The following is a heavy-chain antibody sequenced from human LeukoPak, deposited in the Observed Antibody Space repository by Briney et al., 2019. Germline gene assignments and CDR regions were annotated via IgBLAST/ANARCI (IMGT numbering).Heavy chain of an antibody. D-gene: IGHD6-6*01. V-gene: IGHV3-33*01. CDR2: IWYDGSNK. CDR1: GFTFSNYG. CDR3: VRDQSITARPALDY. J-gene: IGHJ4*02. Sequence: PGGSLRLSCAASGFTFSNYGMHWVRQAPGKGLEWVAVIWYDGSNKLYADSVKGRFTSSRDNSKNTLYLQMNSLRAEDTAVYYCVRDQSITARPALDYWGQGTLVTVSS.